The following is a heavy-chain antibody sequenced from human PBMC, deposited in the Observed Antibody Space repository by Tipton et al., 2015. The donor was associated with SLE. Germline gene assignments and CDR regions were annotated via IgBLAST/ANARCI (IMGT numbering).Heavy chain of an antibody. CDR3: ARDSFVVTPFDY. Sequence: LRLSCIVSGGSISSSSYYWGWIRQPPGKGLEWIGSYYYSGSAAYNPSLKSRVTISVDTSKDQFSLRLSSVTAADTAVYYCARDSFVVTPFDYWGQGTLVTVSS. J-gene: IGHJ4*02. D-gene: IGHD4-23*01. V-gene: IGHV4-39*02. CDR1: GGSISSSSYY. CDR2: YYYSGSA.